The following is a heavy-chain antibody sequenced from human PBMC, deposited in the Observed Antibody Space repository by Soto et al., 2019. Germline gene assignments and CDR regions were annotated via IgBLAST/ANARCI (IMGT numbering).Heavy chain of an antibody. J-gene: IGHJ4*02. CDR1: AFPLCSYG. CDR3: AKDTRGSQEANGLDY. CDR2: ISYDGSNK. V-gene: IGHV3-30*18. Sequence: PGGSLRRSCAASAFPLCSYGMHGDRPGAGKGLECVVVISYDGSNKDYADSVKGRFTISRDNSKSTLYLQMNSLRAEDTAVYYCAKDTRGSQEANGLDYWGQGTLVTVSS. D-gene: IGHD1-26*01.